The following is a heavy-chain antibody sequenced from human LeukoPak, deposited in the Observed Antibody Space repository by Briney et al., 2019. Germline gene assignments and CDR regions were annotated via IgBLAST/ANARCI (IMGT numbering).Heavy chain of an antibody. Sequence: GGSLRLSCAASGFTFSDYYMSWIRQAPGKGLEWVSYISSSGSTIYYADSVKGRFTISRDNAKNSLYLQMNSLRAEDTAVYYCAGSLWFGESEDYWGQGTLVTVSS. CDR2: ISSSGSTI. CDR3: AGSLWFGESEDY. J-gene: IGHJ4*02. CDR1: GFTFSDYY. D-gene: IGHD3-10*01. V-gene: IGHV3-11*01.